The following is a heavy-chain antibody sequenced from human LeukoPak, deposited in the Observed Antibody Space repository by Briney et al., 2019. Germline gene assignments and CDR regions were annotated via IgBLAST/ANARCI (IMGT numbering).Heavy chain of an antibody. CDR1: GGTFSGYY. D-gene: IGHD3-10*01. CDR2: INHSGST. CDR3: ARLPGLRAYYYYMDV. Sequence: SETLSLTCAVYGGTFSGYYWSWIRQPPGKGLEWIGEINHSGSTNYNPSLKSRVTISVDTSKNQFSLKLSSVTAADTAVYYCARLPGLRAYYYYMDVWGKGTTVTVSS. J-gene: IGHJ6*03. V-gene: IGHV4-34*01.